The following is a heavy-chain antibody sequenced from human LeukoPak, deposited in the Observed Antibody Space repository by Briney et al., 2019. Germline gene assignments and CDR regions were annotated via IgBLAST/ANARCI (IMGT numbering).Heavy chain of an antibody. V-gene: IGHV3-23*01. CDR2: ISGSGGST. CDR1: GFTFSSYA. CDR3: ARDRLEYSSGWDFDY. Sequence: PGGSLRLSCAASGFTFSSYAMSWVRQAPGKGLEWVSAISGSGGSTYYADSVKGRFTISRDNSKNTLYLQMNSLRAEDTAVYYCARDRLEYSSGWDFDYWGQGTLVTVSS. D-gene: IGHD6-19*01. J-gene: IGHJ4*02.